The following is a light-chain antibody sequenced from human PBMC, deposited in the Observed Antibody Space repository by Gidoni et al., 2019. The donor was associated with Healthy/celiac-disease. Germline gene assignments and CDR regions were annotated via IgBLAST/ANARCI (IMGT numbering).Light chain of an antibody. V-gene: IGKV1-39*01. J-gene: IGKJ1*01. Sequence: DIQMTQSPSSLSASVGDRVTIPCRASQSISSYLNWYQQKPGKAPKLLIYAASSLQSGVPSRFSGSGSGTDFTLTISSLQPEDFATYYLQQSYSTPRTFGQGTKVEIK. CDR2: AAS. CDR3: QQSYSTPRT. CDR1: QSISSY.